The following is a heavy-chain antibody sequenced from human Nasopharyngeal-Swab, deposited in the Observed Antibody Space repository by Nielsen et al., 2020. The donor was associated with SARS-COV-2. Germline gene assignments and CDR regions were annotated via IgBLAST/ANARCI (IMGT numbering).Heavy chain of an antibody. Sequence: GESLKISYAASGFTFSSYGMHWVRQAPGKGLEWEAFISNDGSDKYYADSVKGRFTISRDNSKNTLYLQMNSLRAEDTAVYYCAFSTTAIVTPSGCWGQGTLVTVSS. V-gene: IGHV3-30*03. D-gene: IGHD5-18*01. CDR2: ISNDGSDK. CDR1: GFTFSSYG. CDR3: AFSTTAIVTPSGC. J-gene: IGHJ4*02.